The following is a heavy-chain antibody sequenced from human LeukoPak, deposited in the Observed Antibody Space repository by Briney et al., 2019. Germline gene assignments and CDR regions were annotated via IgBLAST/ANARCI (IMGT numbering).Heavy chain of an antibody. Sequence: SETLSLTCTISGASISNYYWSWIRQPPGKGLEWIGYISSSGSTNYNPSLWTRVTISVDTSNNQFSLELSSVIAADTAVYYCVRGYYDRSDSSNPFDSWGQGTLVTVSA. D-gene: IGHD3-22*01. CDR3: VRGYYDRSDSSNPFDS. J-gene: IGHJ4*02. CDR1: GASISNYY. V-gene: IGHV4-59*01. CDR2: ISSSGST.